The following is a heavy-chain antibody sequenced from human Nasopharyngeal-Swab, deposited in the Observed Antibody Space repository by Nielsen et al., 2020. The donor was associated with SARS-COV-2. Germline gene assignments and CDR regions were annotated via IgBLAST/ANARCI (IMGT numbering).Heavy chain of an antibody. V-gene: IGHV3-48*04. Sequence: GESLKISCAASGFTFSDYSMNWVRQAPGKGLEWLSYINSGGSTIYYADSVKGRFTISRDNAKNSLYLQMNSLRAEDTAVYYCARDFWATVVNPVGYWGQGTLVTVSS. D-gene: IGHD4-23*01. CDR2: INSGGSTI. J-gene: IGHJ4*02. CDR3: ARDFWATVVNPVGY. CDR1: GFTFSDYS.